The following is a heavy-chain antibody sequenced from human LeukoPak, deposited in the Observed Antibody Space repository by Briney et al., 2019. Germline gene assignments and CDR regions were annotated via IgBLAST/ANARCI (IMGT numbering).Heavy chain of an antibody. D-gene: IGHD6-13*01. CDR1: GGSISSYY. J-gene: IGHJ5*02. Sequence: SETLSLTCTVSGGSISSYYWSWIRQPPGKGLEWIGSIYHSGSTYYNPSLKSRVTISVDTSRNQFSLKLSSVTAADTAVYYCARDRFPSSSKSAGHWFDPWGQGTLVTVSS. V-gene: IGHV4-38-2*02. CDR3: ARDRFPSSSKSAGHWFDP. CDR2: IYHSGST.